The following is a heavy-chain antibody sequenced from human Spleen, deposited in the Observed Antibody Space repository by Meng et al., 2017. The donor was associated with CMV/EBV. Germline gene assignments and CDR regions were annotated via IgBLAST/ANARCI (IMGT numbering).Heavy chain of an antibody. V-gene: IGHV4-31*02. CDR3: ARDRGIATPDKNWFDP. Sequence: SSSDGHYWSWIRQHPGKGLEWIGYIHYSGNTYYNPSLKSRLTISLDTSKNQFSLKLNSVTAADTAVYYCARDRGIATPDKNWFDPWGQGTLVTVSS. J-gene: IGHJ5*02. CDR1: SSSDGHY. CDR2: IHYSGNT. D-gene: IGHD6-13*01.